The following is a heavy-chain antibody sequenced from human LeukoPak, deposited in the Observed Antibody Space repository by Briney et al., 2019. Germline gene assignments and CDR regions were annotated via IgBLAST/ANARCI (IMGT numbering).Heavy chain of an antibody. V-gene: IGHV1-46*01. D-gene: IGHD1-7*01. CDR1: GYTFTSQY. CDR2: INPSGGST. J-gene: IGHJ5*02. CDR3: ARNWNWTVRLDP. Sequence: ASVKVSCKASGYTFTSQYIHWVRQAPGQGLEWMGIINPSGGSTSNAQKFQGRVTMTRDMSTSTVYMELSSLRSEDTAVYYCARNWNWTVRLDPWGQGTLVTVSS.